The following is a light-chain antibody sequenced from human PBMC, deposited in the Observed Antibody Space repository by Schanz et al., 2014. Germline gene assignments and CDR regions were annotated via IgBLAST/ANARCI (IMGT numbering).Light chain of an antibody. J-gene: IGLJ3*02. V-gene: IGLV2-23*01. CDR1: SSDVGSYNL. CDR3: CSYAGSFTWV. CDR2: EGS. Sequence: QSVLTQPASVSGSPGQSITISCTGTSSDVGSYNLVSWYQQHPGKAPKLMIYEGSKRPSGVSNRFSGSKSGNTASLTISGLQADDEADYYCCSYAGSFTWVFGGRTKLTVL.